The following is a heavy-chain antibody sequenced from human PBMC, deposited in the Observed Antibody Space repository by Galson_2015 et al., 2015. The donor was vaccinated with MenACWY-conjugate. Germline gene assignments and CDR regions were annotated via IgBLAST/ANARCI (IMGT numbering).Heavy chain of an antibody. V-gene: IGHV3-7*03. CDR1: GFTFSTYW. CDR2: IKPEEGET. J-gene: IGHJ4*02. Sequence: SMRFSCAASGFTFSTYWMSWAGQAPGKGQEWVANIKPEEGETYYVDSLKGRFTISRDNAKNSLYLQMNSLRAEDKAVYYCAREAAHSRGWKDFDYWGQGTLVTVSS. CDR3: AREAAHSRGWKDFDY. D-gene: IGHD6-19*01.